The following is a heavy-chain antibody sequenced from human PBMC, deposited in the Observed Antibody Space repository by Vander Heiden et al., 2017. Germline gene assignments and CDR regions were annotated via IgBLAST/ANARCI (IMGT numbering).Heavy chain of an antibody. V-gene: IGHV1-69*01. Sequence: QVQLVQSGAEVKKPGSSVKVSCKASGGTFSSYAISWVRQAPGQGLEWMGGIIPIFGTANYAQKFQGRATITADESTSTAYMELSSLRSEDTAVYYCARATSNCSGGSCYPEWFDPWGQGTLVTVSS. CDR2: IIPIFGTA. D-gene: IGHD2-15*01. J-gene: IGHJ5*02. CDR3: ARATSNCSGGSCYPEWFDP. CDR1: GGTFSSYA.